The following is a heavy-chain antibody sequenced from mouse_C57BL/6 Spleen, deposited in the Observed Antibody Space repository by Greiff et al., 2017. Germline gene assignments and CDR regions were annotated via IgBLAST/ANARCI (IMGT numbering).Heavy chain of an antibody. Sequence: VKLQASGAELARPGASVQLSCKASGYTFPSSGIGWVKQRTGQGLEWIGEIYPRSGNTYYNEKFTGKATLTAEKSSSTAYMKLRRLTSEDSAVYFWANYYGTDSYFDAWGTWATVTVSS. CDR1: GYTFPSSG. D-gene: IGHD1-1*01. CDR2: IYPRSGNT. CDR3: ANYYGTDSYFDA. J-gene: IGHJ1*03. V-gene: IGHV1-81*01.